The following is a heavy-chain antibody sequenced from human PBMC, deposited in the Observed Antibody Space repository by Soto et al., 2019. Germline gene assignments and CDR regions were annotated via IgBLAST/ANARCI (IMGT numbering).Heavy chain of an antibody. D-gene: IGHD4-17*01. J-gene: IGHJ4*02. Sequence: QVQLVESGGGVVQPGRSLRLSCAASGFTFSSYAMHWVRQAPGKGLEWVAVISSDGSNKYYADSVKGRFTISRDNSKNTLYLQMNSLGAEDTAVYYCARERLTVNPLFDYWGQGTLVTVSS. CDR2: ISSDGSNK. CDR1: GFTFSSYA. CDR3: ARERLTVNPLFDY. V-gene: IGHV3-30-3*01.